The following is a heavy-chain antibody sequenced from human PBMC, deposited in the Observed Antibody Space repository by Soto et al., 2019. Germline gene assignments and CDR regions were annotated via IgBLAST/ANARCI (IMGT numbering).Heavy chain of an antibody. V-gene: IGHV4-30-4*01. CDR3: DRGGYGDYGEHYHH. J-gene: IGHJ1*01. CDR2: IFYSGGT. CDR1: GGSISSGDYY. D-gene: IGHD4-17*01. Sequence: QVQLQESGPGLVKPSQTLSLTCTVSGGSISSGDYYWSWIRQPPGNGLEWIGYIFYSGGTYYNPSHQSRVTISVDKSKNQSSRTLSSMTAADTAVYYCDRGGYGDYGEHYHHCGQGTLITVSS.